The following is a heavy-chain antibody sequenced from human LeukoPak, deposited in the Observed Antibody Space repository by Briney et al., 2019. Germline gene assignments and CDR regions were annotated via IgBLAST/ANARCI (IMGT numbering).Heavy chain of an antibody. CDR3: AREALSTFDS. J-gene: IGHJ4*02. CDR2: TYYRSKWSN. D-gene: IGHD2/OR15-2a*01. Sequence: SQTLSLTCAISGDSVSSNSVTWDWIRQSPSGVLEWLGRTYYRSKWSNDYAESVRSRITINPDTSKNQFSLQLNSVTPEDTAVYYCAREALSTFDSWGQGTLVTVSS. CDR1: GDSVSSNSVT. V-gene: IGHV6-1*01.